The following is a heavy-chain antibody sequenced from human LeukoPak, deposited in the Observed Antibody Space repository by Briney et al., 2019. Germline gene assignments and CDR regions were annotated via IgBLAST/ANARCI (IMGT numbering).Heavy chain of an antibody. D-gene: IGHD3-22*01. CDR3: ARGLYYYDSSGYYRRLNWFDP. CDR1: GGSISSYY. V-gene: IGHV4-59*12. CDR2: IYYSGST. J-gene: IGHJ5*02. Sequence: SETLSLTCTVSGGSISSYYWSWIRQPPGKGLEWIGYIYYSGSTNYNPSLKSRVNISVDTSKNQFSLKLSSVTAADTAVYYCARGLYYYDSSGYYRRLNWFDPWGQGTLVTVSS.